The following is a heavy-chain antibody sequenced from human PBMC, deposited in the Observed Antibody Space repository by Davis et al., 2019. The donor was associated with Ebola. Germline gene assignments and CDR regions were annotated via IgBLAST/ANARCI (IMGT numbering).Heavy chain of an antibody. CDR2: MYADGST. J-gene: IGHJ4*02. Sequence: ESLKISCAASGFTVSTYYINWVRQAPGKGLEWVSVMYADGSTYNADSVKARFTVSRDNSTNTVYLQMNSLRAEDTAAYYCARGSLWGRGTLVIVSS. CDR1: GFTVSTYY. V-gene: IGHV3-66*01. CDR3: ARGSL.